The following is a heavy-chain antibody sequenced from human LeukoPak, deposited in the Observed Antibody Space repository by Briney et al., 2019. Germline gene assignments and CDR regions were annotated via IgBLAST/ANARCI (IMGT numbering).Heavy chain of an antibody. CDR3: ARGGAGIAAAGRGMDV. J-gene: IGHJ6*02. CDR2: IHHTGST. CDR1: DASINSGY. Sequence: SETLSLTCTVSDASINSGYWSWIRQPPGKGLEWIGLIHHTGSTEYNPSLKSRVSMSVDTSKSQLSLKVTSVTAADTAVYFCARGGAGIAAAGRGMDVWGQGTTVTVSS. V-gene: IGHV4-59*01. D-gene: IGHD6-13*01.